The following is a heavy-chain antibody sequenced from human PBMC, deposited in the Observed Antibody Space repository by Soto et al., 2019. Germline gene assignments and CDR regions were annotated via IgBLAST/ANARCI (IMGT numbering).Heavy chain of an antibody. V-gene: IGHV1-3*01. CDR2: INAGNGNT. J-gene: IGHJ4*02. CDR3: ARDLGGGAVAGISIPGFDY. CDR1: GYTFTSYA. D-gene: IGHD6-19*01. Sequence: GASVKVSCKASGYTFTSYAMHWVRQAPGQRLEWMGWINAGNGNTKYSQKFQGRVTITRDTSASTAYMELSSLRSEDTAVYYCARDLGGGAVAGISIPGFDYWGQGTLVTVSS.